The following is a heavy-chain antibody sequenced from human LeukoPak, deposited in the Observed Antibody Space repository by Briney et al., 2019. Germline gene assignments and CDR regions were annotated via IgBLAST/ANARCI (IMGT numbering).Heavy chain of an antibody. V-gene: IGHV3-33*01. CDR2: IWYDGSNK. D-gene: IGHD7-27*01. CDR1: GFTFSSYG. CDR3: ARDANWAPFDY. J-gene: IGHJ4*02. Sequence: GGSLRLPCAASGFTFSSYGMHWVRQAPGKGLEWVAVIWYDGSNKYYADSVKGRFTISRDNSKNTLYLQMNSLRAEDTAVYYCARDANWAPFDYWGQGTLVTVSS.